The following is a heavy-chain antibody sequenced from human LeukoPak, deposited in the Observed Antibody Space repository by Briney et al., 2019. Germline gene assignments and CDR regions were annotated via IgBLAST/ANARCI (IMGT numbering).Heavy chain of an antibody. CDR1: GGSISSYY. CDR3: ARGLYCSSTSCASQDWFDP. CDR2: IYTSGST. D-gene: IGHD2-2*01. V-gene: IGHV4-4*07. Sequence: SETLSLTCTVSGGSISSYYWSWIRQPAGKGLEWIGRIYTSGSTNYNPSLKSRVTMSVDTSKNQFSLKLSSVTAADTAVYYCARGLYCSSTSCASQDWFDPWGQETLVTVSS. J-gene: IGHJ5*02.